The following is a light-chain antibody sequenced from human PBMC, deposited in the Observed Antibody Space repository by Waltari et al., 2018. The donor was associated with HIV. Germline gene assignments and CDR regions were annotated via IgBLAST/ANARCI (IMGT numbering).Light chain of an antibody. Sequence: RSWVAWYQEKPGKAPKLLIYAASTLESGVPSRFSGTASGTDFTLTITNLQPEDFVTYYCQQANSFPLTFGGGTKVEIK. V-gene: IGKV1-12*01. CDR2: AAS. J-gene: IGKJ4*01. CDR3: QQANSFPLT. CDR1: RSW.